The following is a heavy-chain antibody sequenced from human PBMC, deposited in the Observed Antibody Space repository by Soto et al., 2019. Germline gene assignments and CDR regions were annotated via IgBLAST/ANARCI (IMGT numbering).Heavy chain of an antibody. Sequence: GESLKISCKGSGYSFTSYWIGWVRQMPGKGLEWMGIIYPGDSNTRYSPSFQGQVTISADKSISSAYLQWSSLKASDTAMYYCPRQGYCSNTACYSVDYWGHGTLVTVSS. V-gene: IGHV5-51*01. D-gene: IGHD2-2*02. J-gene: IGHJ4*01. CDR3: PRQGYCSNTACYSVDY. CDR1: GYSFTSYW. CDR2: IYPGDSNT.